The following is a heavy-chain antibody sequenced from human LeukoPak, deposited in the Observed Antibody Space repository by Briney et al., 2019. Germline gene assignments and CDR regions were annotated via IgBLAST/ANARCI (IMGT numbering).Heavy chain of an antibody. CDR1: GFTFSSSP. V-gene: IGHV3-64*01. Sequence: GSLRLSCAASGFTFSSSPMHWVRQAPGKGLESVSAISGDGGNTYYANSVKGRFTISRDNSKNTLYLQMGSLRAEDMAVYYCAREGTPGSYDYWGQGTLVTVSS. CDR3: AREGTPGSYDY. CDR2: ISGDGGNT. D-gene: IGHD3-9*01. J-gene: IGHJ4*02.